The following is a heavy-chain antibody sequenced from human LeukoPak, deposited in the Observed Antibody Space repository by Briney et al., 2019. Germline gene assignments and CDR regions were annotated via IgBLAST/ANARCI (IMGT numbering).Heavy chain of an antibody. V-gene: IGHV1-2*06. CDR1: GYTFTCYY. Sequence: ASVKVSCKASGYTFTCYYMHWVRQAPGQGLEWMGRINPNSGGTNYAQKFQGRVTMTRDTSISTAYVELSRLRSDDTAVYYCARESINYYDSSGYFDYWGQGTLVTVSS. D-gene: IGHD3-22*01. J-gene: IGHJ4*02. CDR2: INPNSGGT. CDR3: ARESINYYDSSGYFDY.